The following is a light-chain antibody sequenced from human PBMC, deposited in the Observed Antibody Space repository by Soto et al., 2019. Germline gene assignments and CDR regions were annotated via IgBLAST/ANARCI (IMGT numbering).Light chain of an antibody. J-gene: IGKJ4*01. Sequence: EIVLTQSPGTLSLSPGERATLSCRASQSVSSSYLAWYQQKPGQAPRLLIYGASSRATGIPDRFSGSGSGTDFTLTISRLEPEDFAVYYCQQYGGSPATFGGGTKVEI. V-gene: IGKV3-20*01. CDR1: QSVSSSY. CDR3: QQYGGSPAT. CDR2: GAS.